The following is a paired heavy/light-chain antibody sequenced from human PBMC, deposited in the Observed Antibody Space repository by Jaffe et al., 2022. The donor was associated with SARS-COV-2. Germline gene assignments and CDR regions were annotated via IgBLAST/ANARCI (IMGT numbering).Heavy chain of an antibody. J-gene: IGHJ4*02. CDR1: GFTLSDHS. CDR3: ARSMSD. Sequence: EVQLVESGGGLVQPGGSLRLSCAASGFTLSDHSMDWVRQAPGKGLEWVGRTRNKANSYTPEYAASVKGRFTISRDDSKNSLYLQMNSLKIEDTAVYYCARSMSDWGQGTLVTVSS. V-gene: IGHV3-72*01. CDR2: TRNKANSYTP.
Light chain of an antibody. Sequence: DIQMTQSPSSLSASVGDRVTITCRASQGIRNDVGWYQQKPGKAPKRLIYAASSLQSGVPSRFSGSGSGTEFTLTISSLQPEDFATYYCLQYNSYPVTFGQGTKLEI. V-gene: IGKV1-17*01. CDR3: LQYNSYPVT. CDR2: AAS. CDR1: QGIRND. J-gene: IGKJ2*01.